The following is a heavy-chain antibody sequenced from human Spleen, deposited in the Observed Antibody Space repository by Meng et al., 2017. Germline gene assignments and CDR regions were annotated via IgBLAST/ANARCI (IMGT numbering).Heavy chain of an antibody. CDR3: ARDSAYYDSSGYYNF. CDR1: GGPIIMRSYY. D-gene: IGHD3-22*01. CDR2: IYYRGST. Sequence: QPTGWGQGLGNPWGPCPLTGTYLGGPIIMRSYYGGWSPQPPGKGLEWIGSIYYRGSTHYNPSLKSRVTISVDTSKNQFSLKLTSVTAADTAVYYCARDSAYYDSSGYYNFWGQGTLVTVSS. V-gene: IGHV4-39*07. J-gene: IGHJ4*02.